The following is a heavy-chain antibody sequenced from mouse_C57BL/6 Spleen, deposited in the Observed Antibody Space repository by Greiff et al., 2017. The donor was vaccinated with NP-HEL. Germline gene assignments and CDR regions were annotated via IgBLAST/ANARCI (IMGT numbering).Heavy chain of an antibody. D-gene: IGHD2-4*01. CDR2: ISDGGSYT. V-gene: IGHV5-4*03. CDR3: ASIYYDYADGFAY. CDR1: GFTFSSYA. J-gene: IGHJ3*01. Sequence: EVMLVESGGGLVKPGGSLKLSCAASGFTFSSYAMSWVRQTPEKRLEWVATISDGGSYTYYPDNVKGRFTISRDNAKNNLYLQMSHLKSEDTAMYYCASIYYDYADGFAYWGQGTLVTVSA.